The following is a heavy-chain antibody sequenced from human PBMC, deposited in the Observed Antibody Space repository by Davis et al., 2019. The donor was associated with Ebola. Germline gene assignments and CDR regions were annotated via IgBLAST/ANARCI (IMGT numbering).Heavy chain of an antibody. CDR1: GFTFSSYW. V-gene: IGHV3-7*01. CDR2: IKQDGSEK. Sequence: GESLKISCAASGFTFSSYWMSWVRQAPGKGLEWVANIKQDGSEKYYADSVKGRFTISRDNSKNTLYLQMNSLRAEDTAVYYCAKDGDTATYYYYYYGMDVWGQGTTVTVSS. D-gene: IGHD5-18*01. J-gene: IGHJ6*02. CDR3: AKDGDTATYYYYYYGMDV.